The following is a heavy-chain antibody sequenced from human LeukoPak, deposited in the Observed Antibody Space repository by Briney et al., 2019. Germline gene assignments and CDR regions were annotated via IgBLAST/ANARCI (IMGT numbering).Heavy chain of an antibody. CDR1: GGSISSYY. J-gene: IGHJ4*02. Sequence: SETLSLTCTVSGGSISSYYWSWIRQPPGKGLEWIGYIYYSGSTNYNPSLKSRVTISVDTSKNQFSLKLSSVTAADTAVYYCARAGYTSGWYGGNYYFDYWGQGTLVSVSS. CDR3: ARAGYTSGWYGGNYYFDY. D-gene: IGHD6-19*01. V-gene: IGHV4-59*01. CDR2: IYYSGST.